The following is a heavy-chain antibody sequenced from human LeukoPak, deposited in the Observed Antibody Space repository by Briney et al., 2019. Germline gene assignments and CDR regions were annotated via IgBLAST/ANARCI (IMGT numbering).Heavy chain of an antibody. CDR2: IYYSGNT. V-gene: IGHV4-39*01. CDR3: AKTYYYDPFDF. Sequence: SETLSLTCNVSGGSVSRSSYYWGWIRQPTGKGLEWIGSIYYSGNTYNNPSHKSRVTISVDTSKNQLSLNLTSVTAADTAVYYCAKTYYYDPFDFWGQGTLVTVSS. J-gene: IGHJ4*02. CDR1: GGSVSRSSYY. D-gene: IGHD3-22*01.